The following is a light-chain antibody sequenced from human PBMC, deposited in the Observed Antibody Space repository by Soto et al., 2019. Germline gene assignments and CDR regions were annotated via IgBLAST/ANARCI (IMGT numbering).Light chain of an antibody. CDR3: QHYGGSPPYT. CDR2: DAS. CDR1: QSVSNTY. J-gene: IGKJ2*01. V-gene: IGKV3-20*01. Sequence: EIVLTQSPGTLSLSPGERATLSCRASQSVSNTYITWYQQKPGQAPRLLIYDASTRATGIPDRCSGSGSGADFTLTINRLEPEDFAVYYCQHYGGSPPYTFGQGTKLEI.